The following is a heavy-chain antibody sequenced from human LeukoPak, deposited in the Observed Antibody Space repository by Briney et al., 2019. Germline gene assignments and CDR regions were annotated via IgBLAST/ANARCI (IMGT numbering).Heavy chain of an antibody. V-gene: IGHV3-7*02. CDR2: INQDGSQK. J-gene: IGHJ4*02. CDR3: ARVVWWRCDY. CDR1: GFTFSSYW. Sequence: GGSLRLSCAASGFTFSSYWMSWVRQAPGKGLEWVATINQDGSQKYYVDSVKGRVSISRDNAKNSLSLQMNSLTAEDTAVDYCARVVWWRCDYWGQGNLVTVSS. D-gene: IGHD2-21*01.